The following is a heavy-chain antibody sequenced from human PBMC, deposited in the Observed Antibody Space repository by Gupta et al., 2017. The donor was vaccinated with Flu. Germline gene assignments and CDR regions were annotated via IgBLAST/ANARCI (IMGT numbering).Heavy chain of an antibody. D-gene: IGHD3-9*01. CDR3: TRSDDWLSSLDY. CDR1: GSTVGDYA. CDR2: IRSKAYGGTT. J-gene: IGHJ4*01. Sequence: EVQHKESGEGLVQPGRSLRPACTASGSTVGDYAMSWFREAPGKGLEWVGFIRSKAYGGTTEYAASVKGRFTISRDDSKSIAYLQINSVKTEDTAVYYCTRSDDWLSSLDYGGHGTLVTVSS. V-gene: IGHV3-49*03.